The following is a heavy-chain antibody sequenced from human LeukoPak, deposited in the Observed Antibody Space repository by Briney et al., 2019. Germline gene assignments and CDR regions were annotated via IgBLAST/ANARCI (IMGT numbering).Heavy chain of an antibody. D-gene: IGHD1-1*01. V-gene: IGHV4-39*01. CDR2: IYYSGST. CDR1: GGSISSSSYY. CDR3: ARLSPAGNDAELYYFDY. J-gene: IGHJ4*02. Sequence: SETLSLTCTVSGGSISSSSYYWGWIRQPPGKGLEWIGSIYYSGSTYYNPSLKSRVTISVDTSKNQFSLKLSSVTAADTAVYYWARLSPAGNDAELYYFDYGGQGPLVTVPS.